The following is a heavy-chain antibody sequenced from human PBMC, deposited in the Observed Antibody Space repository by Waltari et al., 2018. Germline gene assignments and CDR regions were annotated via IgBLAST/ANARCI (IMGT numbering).Heavy chain of an antibody. CDR1: GGSISSSSYY. Sequence: QLQLQESGPGLVKPSETLSLTCTVSGGSISSSSYYWGWIRQPPGKGLEWIGYIYYSGSTNYNPSLKSRVTISVDTSKNQFSLKLSSVTAADTAVYYCARVDTATNWFDPWGQGTLVTVSS. CDR3: ARVDTATNWFDP. CDR2: IYYSGST. V-gene: IGHV4-61*05. J-gene: IGHJ5*02. D-gene: IGHD5-18*01.